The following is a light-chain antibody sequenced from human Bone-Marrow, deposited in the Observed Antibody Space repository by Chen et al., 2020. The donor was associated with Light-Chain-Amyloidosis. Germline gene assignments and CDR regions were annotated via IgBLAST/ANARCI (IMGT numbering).Light chain of an antibody. CDR3: QSADSSCTYEVI. CDR1: DLPTKY. Sequence: SYEPTQPPSVSVSPGQPARITCSGDDLPTKYAYWYQQKPGQAPVLVIHRDTERPSGISERFSGSSSGTTATLTISGVQAEDEADYHCQSADSSCTYEVIFGGGTKLTVL. CDR2: RDT. V-gene: IGLV3-25*03. J-gene: IGLJ2*01.